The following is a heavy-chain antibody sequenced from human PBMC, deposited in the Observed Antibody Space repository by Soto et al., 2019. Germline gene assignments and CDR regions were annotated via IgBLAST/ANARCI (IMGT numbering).Heavy chain of an antibody. V-gene: IGHV4-59*12. CDR1: RGSISSYY. CDR3: ARDKITGLFDY. J-gene: IGHJ4*02. CDR2: LYYSGST. D-gene: IGHD2-8*02. Sequence: PSXTLSLTCTVSRGSISSYYFSWIRQPPGKGLEWIGYLYYSGSTTYNPSLRSRVTISVDTSKNQISLKLTSVTAADTAVYYCARDKITGLFDYWGQGTLVTVSS.